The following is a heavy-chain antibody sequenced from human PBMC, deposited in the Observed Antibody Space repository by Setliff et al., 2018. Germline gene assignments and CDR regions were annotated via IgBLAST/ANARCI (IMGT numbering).Heavy chain of an antibody. J-gene: IGHJ5*02. Sequence: GGSLRLSCAASGFTFSSYAMTWVRQAPGKGLEWVSVISGSGGSTYYADSVKGRFTISRDNSKNTLYLQMNSLRAEDTAVYYCAKREIIAVTRRFDPWGQGTLVTVSS. CDR1: GFTFSSYA. CDR2: ISGSGGST. CDR3: AKREIIAVTRRFDP. V-gene: IGHV3-23*01. D-gene: IGHD2-15*01.